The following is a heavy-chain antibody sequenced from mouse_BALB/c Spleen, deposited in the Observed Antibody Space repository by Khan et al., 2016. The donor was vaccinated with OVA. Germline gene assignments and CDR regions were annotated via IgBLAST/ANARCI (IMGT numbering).Heavy chain of an antibody. Sequence: LQQPGSALVWPGASVKLSCKASGYTFTSYWMHWVKQRHGQGLEWIGNIYPGSDSINYDEKFKSKGTLTVDTSSSTAYIHLSSLTSEDSAVYYCTRGGYFGKSLFAYWGQGTLVTVSA. CDR3: TRGGYFGKSLFAY. D-gene: IGHD2-1*01. J-gene: IGHJ3*01. CDR2: IYPGSDSI. V-gene: IGHV1S22*01. CDR1: GYTFTSYW.